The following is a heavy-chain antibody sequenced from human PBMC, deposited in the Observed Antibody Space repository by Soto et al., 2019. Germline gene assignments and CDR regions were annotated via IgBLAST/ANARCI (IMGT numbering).Heavy chain of an antibody. D-gene: IGHD2-2*01. CDR2: IKQDGSEK. Sequence: PGGSLRLSCAASGFTFSNYWMSWVRQAPGQGLEWVANIKQDGSEKDYAASVKGRFTFSRDNAKNTLYLQMNSLRAEDMAVYYCASLIRSNGQPPGHWGQGTLVTVSS. J-gene: IGHJ4*02. CDR3: ASLIRSNGQPPGH. V-gene: IGHV3-7*01. CDR1: GFTFSNYW.